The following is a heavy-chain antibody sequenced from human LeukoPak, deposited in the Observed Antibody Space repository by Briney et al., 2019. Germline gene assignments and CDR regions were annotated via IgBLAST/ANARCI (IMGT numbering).Heavy chain of an antibody. D-gene: IGHD6-19*01. J-gene: IGHJ4*02. CDR3: ARGVYSSGWYDY. Sequence: GGSLRLSCAASGFTFSSYSMNWVRQAPGKGLEWVSVIYSGGSTYDADSVKGRFIISRDNSKNTLYLQMKSLRAGVKAVYYCARGVYSSGWYDYWGQGTLVTVSS. V-gene: IGHV3-66*01. CDR1: GFTFSSYS. CDR2: IYSGGST.